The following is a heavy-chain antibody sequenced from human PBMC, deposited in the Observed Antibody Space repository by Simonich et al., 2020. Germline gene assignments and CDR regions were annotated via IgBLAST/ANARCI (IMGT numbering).Heavy chain of an antibody. J-gene: IGHJ6*03. CDR2: INHKIGGP. Sequence: QVQLVQSGAEVKKPGASVKVSCKASGYTFTGYYMHWVRQAPGQGLGWRGGINHKIGGPNYEKNVQGRVTRTRDTSSSTAYMELSRLRSDDTAVYYCARDRAARYYYYYYMDVWGKGTTVTVSS. D-gene: IGHD6-6*01. CDR3: ARDRAARYYYYYYMDV. CDR1: GYTFTGYY. V-gene: IGHV1-2*02.